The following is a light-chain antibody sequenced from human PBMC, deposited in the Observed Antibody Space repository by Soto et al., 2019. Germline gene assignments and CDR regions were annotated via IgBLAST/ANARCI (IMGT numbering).Light chain of an antibody. CDR3: QQYRT. CDR2: DAS. V-gene: IGKV1-5*01. J-gene: IGKJ1*01. Sequence: DIQMTPSPSTLSASVGDRVTITCRASQSISSWLAWYQQKPGKVPKLLIYDASSLQSGVSSRFSGSASGTEFILTISRLQPDDFATYYCQQYRTFGQGTKVDIK. CDR1: QSISSW.